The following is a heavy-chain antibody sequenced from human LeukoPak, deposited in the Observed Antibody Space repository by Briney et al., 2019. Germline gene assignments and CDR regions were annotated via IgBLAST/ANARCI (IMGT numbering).Heavy chain of an antibody. D-gene: IGHD3-22*01. CDR3: ARVDSVAGLSLMSCYYPLDY. V-gene: IGHV4-34*01. CDR1: GGSFNGYY. CDR2: INHSGST. J-gene: IGHJ4*02. Sequence: SETLSLTCTVYGGSFNGYYWSWMRQPPGKGLEWIGEINHSGSTNYNPSLKSRVTISVDTYKSQFSLKLTSVTAADTAVYYCARVDSVAGLSLMSCYYPLDYWGQGTLVTVSS.